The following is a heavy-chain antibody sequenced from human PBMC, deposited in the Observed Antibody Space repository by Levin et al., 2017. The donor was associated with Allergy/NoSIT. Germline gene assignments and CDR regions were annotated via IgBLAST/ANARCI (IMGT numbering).Heavy chain of an antibody. CDR3: ARGYCSGGSCYQSYYYYGMDV. CDR1: GGSVSSGSYY. D-gene: IGHD2-15*01. Sequence: SETLSLTCTVSGGSVSSGSYYWSWIRQPPGTGLEWIGYIYYSGSTNYNPSLKSRVTISVDTSKNQFSLKLSSVTAADTAVYYCARGYCSGGSCYQSYYYYGMDVWGQGTTVTVSS. CDR2: IYYSGST. V-gene: IGHV4-61*01. J-gene: IGHJ6*02.